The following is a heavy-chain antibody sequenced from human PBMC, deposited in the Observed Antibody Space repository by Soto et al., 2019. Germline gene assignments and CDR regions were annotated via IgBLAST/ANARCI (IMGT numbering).Heavy chain of an antibody. J-gene: IGHJ4*02. D-gene: IGHD5-18*01. CDR1: GGSISSGGYY. V-gene: IGHV4-31*03. CDR3: ARDQMQKRGYSRGYFAY. Sequence: SETLSLTCTVSGGSISSGGYYWSWIRQHPGKGLEWIGYIYYSGSTYYNPSLKSRVTISVDTSKNQFSLKLSSVTAADTAVYYWARDQMQKRGYSRGYFAYWGQGTLVTVPS. CDR2: IYYSGST.